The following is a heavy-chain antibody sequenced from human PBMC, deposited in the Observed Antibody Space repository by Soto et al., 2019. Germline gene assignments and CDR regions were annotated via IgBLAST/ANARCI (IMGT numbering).Heavy chain of an antibody. J-gene: IGHJ4*02. CDR3: ARDQHYDSSGYIYYFDY. CDR1: GYTFTSYG. Sequence: QVQLVQSGAEVRKPGASVKVSCKASGYTFTSYGISWVRQAPGQGLEWMGWISAYNGNTNYAQKLQGRVTMTTDTSTSTAYMELRSLRSDDTAVYYCARDQHYDSSGYIYYFDYWGQGTLVTVSS. V-gene: IGHV1-18*01. CDR2: ISAYNGNT. D-gene: IGHD3-22*01.